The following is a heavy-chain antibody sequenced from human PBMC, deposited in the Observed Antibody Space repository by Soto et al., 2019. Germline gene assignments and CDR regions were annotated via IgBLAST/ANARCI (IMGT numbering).Heavy chain of an antibody. D-gene: IGHD2-21*02. CDR3: ARDHDPYGGGDGYSYYYYGMDV. V-gene: IGHV3-30-3*01. J-gene: IGHJ6*02. Sequence: QVQLVESGGGVVQPGRSLRLSCAASGFTFSSYAMHWVRQAPGKGLEWVAVISYDGSNKYYADSVKGRFTISRDNSKNTLYLQMNSLRAEDTAVYYCARDHDPYGGGDGYSYYYYGMDVWGQGTTVTVSS. CDR1: GFTFSSYA. CDR2: ISYDGSNK.